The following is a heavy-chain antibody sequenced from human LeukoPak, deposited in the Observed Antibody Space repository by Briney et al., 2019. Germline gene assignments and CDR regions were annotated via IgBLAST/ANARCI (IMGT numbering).Heavy chain of an antibody. CDR2: INPNSGGT. Sequence: ASVKVSCKASGYTFTGYYMHWGRQGPGQGLEWMGWINPNSGGTNYAQKFQSRGTMTRDTSISTAYMELSRLRSDDTAVYYCARALRMSGYDLVDYWGQGTLVNVSS. D-gene: IGHD5-12*01. CDR1: GYTFTGYY. J-gene: IGHJ4*02. V-gene: IGHV1-2*02. CDR3: ARALRMSGYDLVDY.